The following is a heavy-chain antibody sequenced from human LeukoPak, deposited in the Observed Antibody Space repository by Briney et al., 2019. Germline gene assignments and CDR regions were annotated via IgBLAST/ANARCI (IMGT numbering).Heavy chain of an antibody. CDR2: IYTSGST. J-gene: IGHJ4*02. D-gene: IGHD5-18*01. CDR3: ARVVDTAMQGVNDY. CDR1: GYSISSGYY. Sequence: PSETLSLTCAVSGYSISSGYYWGWIRQPAGKGLEWIGRIYTSGSTNYNPSLKSRVTISVDTSKNQFSLKLSSVTAADTAVYYCARVVDTAMQGVNDYWGQGTLVTVSS. V-gene: IGHV4-61*02.